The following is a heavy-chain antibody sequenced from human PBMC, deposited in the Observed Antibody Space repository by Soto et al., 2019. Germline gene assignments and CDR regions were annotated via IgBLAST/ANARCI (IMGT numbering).Heavy chain of an antibody. CDR2: IYFSGST. CDR1: GGSIRTTTYY. Sequence: SETLSLTCTVSGGSIRTTTYYWGWIRQPPGKGLEWIGTIYFSGSTYYSPSLKSRVTISVDTSKNQFSLQLSSVTAADTAVYYCAEISFYYYYMDVWGKGTTVTVSS. J-gene: IGHJ6*03. CDR3: AEISFYYYYMDV. V-gene: IGHV4-39*01.